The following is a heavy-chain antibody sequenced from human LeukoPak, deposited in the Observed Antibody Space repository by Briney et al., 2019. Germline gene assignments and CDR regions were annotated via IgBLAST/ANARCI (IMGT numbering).Heavy chain of an antibody. CDR3: ARDLSSYGLGDS. V-gene: IGHV4-59*01. D-gene: IGHD5-18*01. CDR2: IYYSGST. Sequence: TETLSLTCTISGGSISSYYWSWIRQPPGKGLEWIGYIYYSGSTNYNPSLKSRVTISVETSKNQFSLKLSSVTAADTAVYYCARDLSSYGLGDSWGQGTLVTLSS. CDR1: GGSISSYY. J-gene: IGHJ4*02.